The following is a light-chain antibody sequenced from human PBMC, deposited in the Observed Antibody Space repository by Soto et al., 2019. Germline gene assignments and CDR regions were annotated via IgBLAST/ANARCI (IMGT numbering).Light chain of an antibody. CDR3: CSYAVSGTYV. CDR2: EAT. V-gene: IGLV2-23*01. Sequence: QSALTQPASVSGSPGQSITVSCTGTRSDVGSYNLVSWYQQHPGKAPKLMIYEATKRPSGVSHRFSGSKSGNTASLTISGLQAEDEADYFCCSYAVSGTYVFGTGTKLTVL. CDR1: RSDVGSYNL. J-gene: IGLJ1*01.